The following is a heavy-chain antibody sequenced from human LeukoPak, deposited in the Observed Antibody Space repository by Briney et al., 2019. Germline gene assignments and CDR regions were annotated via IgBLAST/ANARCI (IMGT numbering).Heavy chain of an antibody. CDR1: GFIFSSHW. J-gene: IGHJ4*02. D-gene: IGHD6-13*01. CDR3: ARDRTAAAGTARDFDY. Sequence: GGSLRLSCAASGFIFSSHWMTWVRQAPGKGLEWVADIEQDGSGKNYVDSVKGRFTVSRDNAKNSLYLQMNSLRADDTAVYYCARDRTAAAGTARDFDYWGQGTLVTVSS. V-gene: IGHV3-7*03. CDR2: IEQDGSGK.